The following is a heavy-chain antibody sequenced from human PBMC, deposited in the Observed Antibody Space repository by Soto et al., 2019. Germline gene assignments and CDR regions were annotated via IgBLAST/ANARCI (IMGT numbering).Heavy chain of an antibody. J-gene: IGHJ6*02. D-gene: IGHD3-3*01. Sequence: GGSLRLSCGASEFTLSSYEMNWVRQAPGKXLEWVSYISSSGDTIYYADSVRGRFTIARDNAKNSLYLQMDSLRAEDTAVYYCARQARVTIFGVVIPTDYYAMDVWGQGTTVTVSS. CDR2: ISSSGDTI. CDR1: EFTLSSYE. CDR3: ARQARVTIFGVVIPTDYYAMDV. V-gene: IGHV3-48*03.